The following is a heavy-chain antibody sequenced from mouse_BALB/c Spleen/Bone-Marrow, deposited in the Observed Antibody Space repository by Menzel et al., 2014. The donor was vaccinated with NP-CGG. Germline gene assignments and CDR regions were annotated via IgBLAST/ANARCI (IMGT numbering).Heavy chain of an antibody. CDR2: ISSGSSTI. J-gene: IGHJ4*01. V-gene: IGHV5-17*02. Sequence: EVKVVESGGGLVQPGGSRKLSCAASGFTFSSFGMHWVRQALEKGLEWVAYISSGSSTIYYADAVKGRFTISRDNPKNTLFLQMTSLRSEDTAMYYCARSPYGYDGRDYWGQGTSVTVSS. CDR1: GFTFSSFG. CDR3: ARSPYGYDGRDY. D-gene: IGHD2-2*01.